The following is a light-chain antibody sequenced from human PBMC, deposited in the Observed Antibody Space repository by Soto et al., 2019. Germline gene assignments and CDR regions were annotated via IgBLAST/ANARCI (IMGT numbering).Light chain of an antibody. Sequence: QSALTQPASVSGSPGQSITISCTGTSSDVDVYNYVSWYQHHPGKAPKVVIYKVSNRPSGVSNRFSASKSGNTASLTISGLQAEDEADYYCASYTAINTWVFGGGTKLTVL. CDR1: SSDVDVYNY. CDR3: ASYTAINTWV. J-gene: IGLJ3*02. V-gene: IGLV2-14*01. CDR2: KVS.